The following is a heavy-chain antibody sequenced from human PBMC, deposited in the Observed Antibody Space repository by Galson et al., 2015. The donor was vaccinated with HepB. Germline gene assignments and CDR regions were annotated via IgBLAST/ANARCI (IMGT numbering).Heavy chain of an antibody. Sequence: SLRLSCATSRFNVSRDAMGWVRQAPGKGLQWVSIIDAGHLTFYADSVKGRVTIPRDTSKAILFLQLNSLRADDTATYYCARGRGTLGRFSFDIWGPGTLVTVSS. J-gene: IGHJ4*02. D-gene: IGHD3-16*01. V-gene: IGHV3-53*01. CDR3: ARGRGTLGRFSFDI. CDR2: IDAGHLT. CDR1: RFNVSRDA.